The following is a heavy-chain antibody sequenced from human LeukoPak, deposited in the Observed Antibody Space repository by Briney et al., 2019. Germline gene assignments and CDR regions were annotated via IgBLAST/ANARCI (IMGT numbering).Heavy chain of an antibody. CDR1: GGSISSGGYY. J-gene: IGHJ4*02. V-gene: IGHV4-30-2*01. CDR2: IYHSGST. CDR3: ARRIPFDY. Sequence: TSETLSLTCTVSGGSISSGGYYWSWIRQPPGKGLEWIGYIYHSGSTYYNPSLKSRVTISVDRSKNQFSLKLSSVTAADTAVYYCARRIPFDYWGQGTLVTVSS.